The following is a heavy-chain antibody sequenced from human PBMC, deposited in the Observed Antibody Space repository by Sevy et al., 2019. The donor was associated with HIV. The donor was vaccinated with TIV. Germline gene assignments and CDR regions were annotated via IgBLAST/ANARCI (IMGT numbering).Heavy chain of an antibody. J-gene: IGHJ4*02. Sequence: WGSLRLSCAASGFIVSSNYMTWVRQAPGKGLEWVSAISGSGGSTYYADSVKGRFTISRDNSKNTLYLQMNSLRAEDTAVYYCAKASWELPTIGYFDYWGQGTLVTVSS. CDR1: GFIVSSNY. CDR2: ISGSGGST. D-gene: IGHD1-26*01. V-gene: IGHV3-23*01. CDR3: AKASWELPTIGYFDY.